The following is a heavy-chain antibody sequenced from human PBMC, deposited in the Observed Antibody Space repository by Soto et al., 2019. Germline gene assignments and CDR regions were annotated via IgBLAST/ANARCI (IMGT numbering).Heavy chain of an antibody. J-gene: IGHJ4*02. Sequence: PSETLSLTCTVSGGSVTSDEDYWTWIRQSPGKGLEWIGYISNSGSTGYNPSLKTRLSMSVDRSKNQFTLRLTPVTAADTAVYFCATERGSTYGYFDHWGQGTQVTVSS. CDR2: ISNSGST. V-gene: IGHV4-30-4*01. CDR3: ATERGSTYGYFDH. D-gene: IGHD5-18*01. CDR1: GGSVTSDEDY.